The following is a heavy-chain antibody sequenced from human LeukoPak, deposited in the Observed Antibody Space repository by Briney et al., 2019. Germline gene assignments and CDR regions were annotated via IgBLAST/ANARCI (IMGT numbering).Heavy chain of an antibody. CDR1: GGTFSSYA. V-gene: IGHV1-69*13. Sequence: ASVKVSCKASGGTFSSYAISWVRQAPGQGLEWMGGIIPIFGTANYAQKFQGRVTITADEPTSTAYMELSSLRSEDTAVYYCGLSGNDAFDIWGQGTMVTVSS. J-gene: IGHJ3*02. CDR2: IIPIFGTA. D-gene: IGHD6-19*01. CDR3: GLSGNDAFDI.